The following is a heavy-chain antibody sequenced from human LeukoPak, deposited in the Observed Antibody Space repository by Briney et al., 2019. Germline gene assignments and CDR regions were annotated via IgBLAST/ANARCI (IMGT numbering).Heavy chain of an antibody. V-gene: IGHV1-8*01. CDR3: AREKIGTGTVLGKDYYYMDV. Sequence: ASVKVSCKASGYTFTSYDINWVRQATGQGLEWMGWMNPNSGNTGYAQKFQGRVTMTRNTSISTAYMELSSLRSEDTAVYYCAREKIGTGTVLGKDYYYMDVWGKGTTVTVSS. CDR1: GYTFTSYD. J-gene: IGHJ6*03. CDR2: MNPNSGNT. D-gene: IGHD3-16*01.